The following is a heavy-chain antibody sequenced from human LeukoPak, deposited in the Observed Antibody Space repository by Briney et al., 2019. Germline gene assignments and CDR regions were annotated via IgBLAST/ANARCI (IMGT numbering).Heavy chain of an antibody. V-gene: IGHV1-8*01. CDR2: MNPNSANT. J-gene: IGHJ4*02. Sequence: ASVKVSCKASGYTFTSYDINWVRQAPGQGLEWMGWMNPNSANTGYAQKFQGRVTMTRNTSISTAYMELSSLRSEDTAVYYCARALSIAVAGTAGYWGQGTLVTVSS. D-gene: IGHD6-19*01. CDR3: ARALSIAVAGTAGY. CDR1: GYTFTSYD.